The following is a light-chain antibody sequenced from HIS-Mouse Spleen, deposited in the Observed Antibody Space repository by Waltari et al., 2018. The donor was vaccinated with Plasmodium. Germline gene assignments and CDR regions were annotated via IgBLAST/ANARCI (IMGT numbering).Light chain of an antibody. CDR3: QQRSNWPIT. Sequence: EIVLTQSPATLSLSPGERATLSCRASQSVSSYLAWYQQKPGQAPRLLIYDASNRATGIPARGSGSGSGSDFTLTISGLEPEDFAVYYCQQRSNWPITFGPGTKVDIK. J-gene: IGKJ3*01. CDR2: DAS. CDR1: QSVSSY. V-gene: IGKV3-11*01.